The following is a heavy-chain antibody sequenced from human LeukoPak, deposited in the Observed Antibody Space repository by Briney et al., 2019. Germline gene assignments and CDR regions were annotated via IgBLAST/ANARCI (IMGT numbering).Heavy chain of an antibody. J-gene: IGHJ4*02. CDR2: IYYSGST. CDR3: ARALRAAAFDY. D-gene: IGHD6-13*01. V-gene: IGHV4-59*01. Sequence: SETLSLTCTVSGGSISSYYWSWLRQPPGKGLEWIGYIYYSGSTNYNPSLKSRVTISVDTSKNQFSLKLSSVTAADTAVYYCARALRAAAFDYWGQGTLVTVSS. CDR1: GGSISSYY.